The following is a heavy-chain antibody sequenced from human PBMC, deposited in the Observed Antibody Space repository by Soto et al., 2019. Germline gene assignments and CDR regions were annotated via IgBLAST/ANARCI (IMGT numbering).Heavy chain of an antibody. J-gene: IGHJ6*03. CDR2: ISSSGSTI. V-gene: IGHV3-11*01. D-gene: IGHD4-4*01. CDR1: GFTFSDYY. Sequence: QVQLVESGGGLVKPGGSLRLSCAASGFTFSDYYMSWIRQAPGKGLEWVSYISSSGSTIYYADSVKGRFTISRDNAKNSLYLQMYSLRAEDTAVYYCARAALYSNYVYYYYYYMDVWGKGTTVTVSS. CDR3: ARAALYSNYVYYYYYYMDV.